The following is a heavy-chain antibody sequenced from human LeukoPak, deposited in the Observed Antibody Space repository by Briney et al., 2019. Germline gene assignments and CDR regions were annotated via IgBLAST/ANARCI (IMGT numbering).Heavy chain of an antibody. D-gene: IGHD3-3*02. Sequence: SETLSLTCTVSGGSISSYYWSWIRQPPGKGLEWIGYIYYSGSTNYNPSLKSRVTISVDTSKNQFSLKLSSVTAADTAVYYCARSNAFSRSFQHWARAPWSPSPQ. V-gene: IGHV4-59*01. CDR3: ARSNAFSRSFQH. CDR1: GGSISSYY. J-gene: IGHJ1*01. CDR2: IYYSGST.